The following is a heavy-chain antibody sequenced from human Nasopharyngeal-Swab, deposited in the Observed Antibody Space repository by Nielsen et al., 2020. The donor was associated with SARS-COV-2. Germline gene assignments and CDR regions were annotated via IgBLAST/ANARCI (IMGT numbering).Heavy chain of an antibody. Sequence: GESLKISCAASGFTFSNYWMTWVRQAPGKGLEWVATIEDYGSEKYYVDSVKGRFTISRDNAKNSLYLRMNSLRAEDTAVYYCAREGSDSSGPGEYYYFYMDVWGKGTTVTVSS. CDR3: AREGSDSSGPGEYYYFYMDV. J-gene: IGHJ6*03. CDR1: GFTFSNYW. CDR2: IEDYGSEK. D-gene: IGHD6-19*01. V-gene: IGHV3-7*01.